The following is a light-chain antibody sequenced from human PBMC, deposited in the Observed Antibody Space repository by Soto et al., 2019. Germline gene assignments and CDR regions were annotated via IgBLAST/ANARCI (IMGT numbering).Light chain of an antibody. CDR1: SSNIGSNA. Sequence: LTQPPSASGTPGQRVTISCSGSSSNIGSNAVNWYQQLPGTAPTTVIYENKLRPSGGPGRFSGSTDASSNSASLTISGLQTEDEADYYCQSYDADFVIFGGGTKVTVL. CDR3: QSYDADFVI. CDR2: ENK. J-gene: IGLJ2*01. V-gene: IGLV6-57*02.